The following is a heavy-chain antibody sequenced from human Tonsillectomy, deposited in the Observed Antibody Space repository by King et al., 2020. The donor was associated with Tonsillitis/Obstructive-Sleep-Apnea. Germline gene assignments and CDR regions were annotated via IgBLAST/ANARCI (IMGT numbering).Heavy chain of an antibody. J-gene: IGHJ6*03. Sequence: QLVQSGGGLVQPGGSLRLSCAASGFTFSSYAMSWVRQAPGKGLEWVSAISGSGGSTYYADSVKGRFTISRDNSKNTLYLQMNSLEAEETAVYYCAKISSSWSLYYYYYMDVWGKGTTVTVSS. D-gene: IGHD6-13*01. CDR1: GFTFSSYA. V-gene: IGHV3-23*04. CDR2: ISGSGGST. CDR3: AKISSSWSLYYYYYMDV.